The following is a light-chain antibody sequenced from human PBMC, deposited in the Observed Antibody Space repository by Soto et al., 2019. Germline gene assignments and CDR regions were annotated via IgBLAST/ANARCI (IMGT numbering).Light chain of an antibody. CDR1: SSDVGSYNL. Sequence: QSVLTQPASVPGSPGQSITISCTGTSSDVGSYNLVSWYQQHPGKAPKLMIYEGSKRPSGVSNRFSGSKSGNTASLTISGLQAEDEADYYCCSYEGSSTSLYVFGTGTKVTVL. V-gene: IGLV2-23*01. J-gene: IGLJ1*01. CDR3: CSYEGSSTSLYV. CDR2: EGS.